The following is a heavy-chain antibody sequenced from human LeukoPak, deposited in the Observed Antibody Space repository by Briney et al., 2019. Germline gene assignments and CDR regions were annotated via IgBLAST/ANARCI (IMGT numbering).Heavy chain of an antibody. CDR1: GFTFNRYS. Sequence: GGSLRLSCAASGFTFNRYSMNWVRQAPGKGLEWVAYISSSGTGIYYADSVKGRFAISRDNAKNSVYLQMNSLRGEDTAVYHCAASYSEAQLYYFDYWGQGNLVTVSS. V-gene: IGHV3-48*01. CDR2: ISSSGTGI. CDR3: AASYSEAQLYYFDY. J-gene: IGHJ4*02. D-gene: IGHD1-26*01.